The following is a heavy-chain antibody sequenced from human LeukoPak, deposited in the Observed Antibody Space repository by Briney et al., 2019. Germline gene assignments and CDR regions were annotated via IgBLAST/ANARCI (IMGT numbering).Heavy chain of an antibody. CDR1: GFTFNNYA. CDR2: ISGSGGRI. Sequence: GGSLRLSCATSGFTFNNYAMSWARQAPGGGLQWVSVISGSGGRINYADSVRGRFTISRDNSKNTLYLQMNSLRAEDTAIYYCAKVYYSSSYYDFDHWGQGTLVTVSS. CDR3: AKVYYSSSYYDFDH. V-gene: IGHV3-23*01. J-gene: IGHJ4*02. D-gene: IGHD6-13*01.